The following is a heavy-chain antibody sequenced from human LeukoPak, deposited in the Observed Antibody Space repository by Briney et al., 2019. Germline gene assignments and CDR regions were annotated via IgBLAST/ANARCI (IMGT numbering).Heavy chain of an antibody. CDR2: IIPIFGTA. D-gene: IGHD5-18*01. CDR3: ARDNGGTAMAYYYYYYMDV. J-gene: IGHJ6*03. V-gene: IGHV1-69*06. CDR1: GGTFSSYA. Sequence: SVKVPCKASGGTFSSYAISWVRQAPGQGLEWMGGIIPIFGTANYAQKFQGRVTITADKSTSTAYMELSSLRSEDTAVYYCARDNGGTAMAYYYYYYMDVWGKGTTVTISS.